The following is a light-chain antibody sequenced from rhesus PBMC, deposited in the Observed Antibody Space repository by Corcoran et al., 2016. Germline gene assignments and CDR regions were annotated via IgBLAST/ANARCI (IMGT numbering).Light chain of an antibody. J-gene: IGKJ4*01. Sequence: DIQMTQSPSSLSASIGDRVTITCRASENVNNHLNWYQQKPGKALKFLIKKASNLQDGVPSRFSGRGSGTDYTFTISSLQAEDVATYYCQQSFGVPPTFGGGTKVDLK. CDR1: ENVNNH. CDR2: KAS. CDR3: QQSFGVPPT. V-gene: IGKV1-74*01.